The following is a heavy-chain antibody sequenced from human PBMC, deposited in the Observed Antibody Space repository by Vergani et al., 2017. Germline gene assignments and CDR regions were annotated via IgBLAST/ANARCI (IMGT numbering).Heavy chain of an antibody. J-gene: IGHJ5*02. D-gene: IGHD3-3*01. V-gene: IGHV5-51*03. CDR3: AKTRDFSSLYSSYNWFDP. Sequence: EVQLVQSGAEVKKPGESLKLSCQGSGYSITNYWIAWVRQWPGKGLEWMGIIYAGDSDVRYSPSFQGQDTMSVDKSLSTAYLQWSSLKASDTATYYCAKTRDFSSLYSSYNWFDPWGQGTQVTVSS. CDR1: GYSITNYW. CDR2: IYAGDSDV.